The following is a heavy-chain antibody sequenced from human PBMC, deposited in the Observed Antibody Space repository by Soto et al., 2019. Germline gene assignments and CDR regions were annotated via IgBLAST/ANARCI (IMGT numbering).Heavy chain of an antibody. J-gene: IGHJ4*02. V-gene: IGHV4-4*07. CDR2: IYRGTS. Sequence: SETLSLTCSVSGDSISTYSWSWIRQPAGKGLEWLGRIYRGTSNYNPSLKSRLIMSLDTSKNQFSLILRSVTAADTAVYYCARESLKESTTMTVVIDHWGQGTQVTVSS. CDR3: ARESLKESTTMTVVIDH. CDR1: GDSISTYS. D-gene: IGHD3-22*01.